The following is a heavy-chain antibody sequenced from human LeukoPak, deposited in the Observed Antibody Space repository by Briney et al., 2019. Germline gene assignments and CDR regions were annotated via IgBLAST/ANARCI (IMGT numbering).Heavy chain of an antibody. Sequence: GGSLRLSCAASGFTFDDYGMSWVRQAPGKGLEWGSGINWNGGSTGYADSVKGRFTISRDNAKNSLYLQMNSLKTEDTAVYYCVRVKNGNAKGFDHWGQGTLVTVSS. V-gene: IGHV3-20*04. CDR2: INWNGGST. CDR1: GFTFDDYG. CDR3: VRVKNGNAKGFDH. D-gene: IGHD2-8*01. J-gene: IGHJ4*02.